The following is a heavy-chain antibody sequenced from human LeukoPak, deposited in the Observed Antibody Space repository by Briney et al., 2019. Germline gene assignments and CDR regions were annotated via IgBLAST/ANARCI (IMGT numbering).Heavy chain of an antibody. D-gene: IGHD6-13*01. CDR3: AGGIAAGGYYWYFDL. Sequence: SSETLSLTCAVSGGSVNNGRYYWSWIRQPPGKGLEWIGYVYYSGDSDYNPSLKSRVNISIDTSKDIFSLKMNLVTAADTAMYFCAGGIAAGGYYWYFDLWGRGTLVSVSS. J-gene: IGHJ2*01. CDR1: GGSVNNGRYY. CDR2: VYYSGDS. V-gene: IGHV4-61*03.